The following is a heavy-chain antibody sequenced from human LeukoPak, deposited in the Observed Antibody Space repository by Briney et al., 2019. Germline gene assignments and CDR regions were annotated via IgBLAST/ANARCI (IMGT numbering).Heavy chain of an antibody. Sequence: SETLSLTCTVSGGSVSGYYRSWIRQSAGKGLEWIGRIYSSGSTNYNPSLKSRVTISVDTSKNQFSLELNSVTAADTAVYYCAAAFDYWGQGTLVTVSS. J-gene: IGHJ4*02. CDR2: IYSSGST. CDR1: GGSVSGYY. D-gene: IGHD6-25*01. CDR3: AAAFDY. V-gene: IGHV4-4*07.